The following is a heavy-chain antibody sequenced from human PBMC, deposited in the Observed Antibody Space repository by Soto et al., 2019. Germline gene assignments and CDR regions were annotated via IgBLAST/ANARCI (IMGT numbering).Heavy chain of an antibody. D-gene: IGHD6-13*01. V-gene: IGHV1-2*02. J-gene: IGHJ6*02. CDR3: ARLAAAGIYYYYGMDV. CDR2: INPNSGGT. Sequence: QVQLVQSGAEVKKPGASVKVSCKASGYTCTGYYMHWVRQAPGQGLEWMGWINPNSGGTNYAQKFQGRVTMTRDTSISTAYMELSRLRSDDTAVYYCARLAAAGIYYYYGMDVWGQGTTVTVSS. CDR1: GYTCTGYY.